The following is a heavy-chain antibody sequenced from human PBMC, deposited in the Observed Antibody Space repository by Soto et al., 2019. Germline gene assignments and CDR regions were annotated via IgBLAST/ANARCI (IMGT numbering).Heavy chain of an antibody. CDR1: GFTFSSYA. CDR2: ISYDGSNK. CDR3: ARLESHRQYADY. J-gene: IGHJ4*02. D-gene: IGHD2-8*01. V-gene: IGHV3-30*04. Sequence: GGSLRLSCAASGFTFSSYAMHWVRQAPGKGLEWVAVISYDGSNKYYADSVKGRFTISRDNSKNTLYLQMNSLRSEDTAVYYCARLESHRQYADYWGQGTRVTVSS.